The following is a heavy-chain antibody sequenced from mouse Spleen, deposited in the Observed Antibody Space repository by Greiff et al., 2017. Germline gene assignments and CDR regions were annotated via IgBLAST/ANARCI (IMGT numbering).Heavy chain of an antibody. D-gene: IGHD2-14*01. Sequence: QVQLQQPGAELVRPGSSVKLSCKASGYTFTSYWMHWVKQRPIQGLEWIGNIDPSDSETHYNQKFKDKATLTVDKSSSTAYMQLSSLTSEDSAIYYCARGYRPYYYAKDYWGQGTSVTVSS. J-gene: IGHJ4*01. CDR1: GYTFTSYW. CDR2: IDPSDSET. CDR3: ARGYRPYYYAKDY. V-gene: IGHV1-52*01.